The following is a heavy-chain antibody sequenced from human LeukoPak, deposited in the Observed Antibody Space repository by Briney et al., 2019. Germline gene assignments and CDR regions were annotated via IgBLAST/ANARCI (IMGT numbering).Heavy chain of an antibody. J-gene: IGHJ4*02. CDR3: ARDRLPLYSSGFFDY. CDR2: INTNTGNP. Sequence: VASVKVSCKASGYTFTSYAMNWVRQAPGQGLEWMGWINTNTGNPTYAQGFTGRFVFSLDTSVSTAYLQISSLKAEDTAVYYCARDRLPLYSSGFFDYWGQGTLVTVSS. CDR1: GYTFTSYA. V-gene: IGHV7-4-1*02. D-gene: IGHD6-19*01.